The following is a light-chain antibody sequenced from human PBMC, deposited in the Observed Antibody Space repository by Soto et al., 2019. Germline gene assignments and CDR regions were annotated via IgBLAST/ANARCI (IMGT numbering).Light chain of an antibody. J-gene: IGKJ4*01. Sequence: DIQMTQSHATLSASVGDRVNITCRASQTISSWLAWYQQKPGKAPKLLIYKASSLESGVPSRFSGSGSGTELTLTISSLQPDDFATYYGQQYNSYPLTFGGGTKVEIK. CDR1: QTISSW. CDR2: KAS. CDR3: QQYNSYPLT. V-gene: IGKV1-5*03.